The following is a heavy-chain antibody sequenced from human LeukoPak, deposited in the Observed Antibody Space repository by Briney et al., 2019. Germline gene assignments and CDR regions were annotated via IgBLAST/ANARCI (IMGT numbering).Heavy chain of an antibody. V-gene: IGHV3-7*01. CDR2: IKQDGSEK. CDR1: GFTFSSYW. Sequence: GGSLRLSCAASGFTFSSYWMSWVRQAPGKGLEWVANIKQDGSEKYYVDSVKGRFTISRDNAKNSLYLQMNSLRAEDTAAYYCARADFGYYYYYYYMDVWGKGTTVTVSS. J-gene: IGHJ6*03. CDR3: ARADFGYYYYYYYMDV. D-gene: IGHD3-16*01.